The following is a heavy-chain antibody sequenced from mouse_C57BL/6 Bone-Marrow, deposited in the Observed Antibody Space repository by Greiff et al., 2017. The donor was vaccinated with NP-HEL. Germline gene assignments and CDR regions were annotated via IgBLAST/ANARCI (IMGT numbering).Heavy chain of an antibody. D-gene: IGHD4-1*01. CDR1: GYTFTSYW. CDR2: IYPGSGST. Sequence: QVQLQQPGAELVKPGASVKMSCKASGYTFTSYWITWVKQRPGQGLEWIGDIYPGSGSTNYNEKFKSKATLTVDTSSSTAYMQLSSLTSEDSAVYYCARSRTGTEAMDYWGQGTSVTVSS. CDR3: ARSRTGTEAMDY. J-gene: IGHJ4*01. V-gene: IGHV1-55*01.